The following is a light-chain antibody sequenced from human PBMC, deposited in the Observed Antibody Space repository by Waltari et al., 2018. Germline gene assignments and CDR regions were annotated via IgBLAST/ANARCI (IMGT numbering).Light chain of an antibody. Sequence: QSALTQPASVPGSPGPSITISCTGTTSDVGTYNYVSWYQQRPGQAPKLIIYDVTRRPSGVSNRFSGSKSGNTASLTISGLQAEDEADYYCSSYTSSTTSVVFGGGTKVTVL. CDR3: SSYTSSTTSVV. CDR1: TSDVGTYNY. CDR2: DVT. V-gene: IGLV2-14*03. J-gene: IGLJ2*01.